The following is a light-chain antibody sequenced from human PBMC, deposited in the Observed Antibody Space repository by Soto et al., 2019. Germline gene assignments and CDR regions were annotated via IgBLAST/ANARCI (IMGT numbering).Light chain of an antibody. Sequence: EIVLTHYTAPLSLSPGERVTHSGTASQFVGSYLAWFQQTPGQAHRLLIYNTYNRATGITDRFSGSGSGTDFTVTISRLEPEDFAVYYCQHNGGSPITVGHGTQLEIK. CDR3: QHNGGSPIT. CDR1: QFVGSY. J-gene: IGKJ5*01. CDR2: NTY. V-gene: IGKV3-20*01.